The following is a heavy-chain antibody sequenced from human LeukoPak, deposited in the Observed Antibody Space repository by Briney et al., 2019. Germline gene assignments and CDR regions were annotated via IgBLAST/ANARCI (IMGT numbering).Heavy chain of an antibody. D-gene: IGHD3-22*01. J-gene: IGHJ6*02. V-gene: IGHV4-4*07. CDR3: ARDAYYDSSGYYAYYYGMDV. Sequence: PSETLSLTCTVSGGSISSYYWSWIRQPAGKGLEWIGRIYTSGSTNYNPPLKSRVTMSVDTSKNQFSLKLSSVTAADTAVYYCARDAYYDSSGYYAYYYGMDVWGQGTTVTVSS. CDR1: GGSISSYY. CDR2: IYTSGST.